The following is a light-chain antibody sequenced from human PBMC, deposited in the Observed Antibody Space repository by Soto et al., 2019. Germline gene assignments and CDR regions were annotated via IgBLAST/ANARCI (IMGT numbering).Light chain of an antibody. CDR1: SSNIGSNT. Sequence: QSVLTQPPSASGTPGQRVTISCSGTSSNIGSNTVNWYQHLPGTAPKLLLYSHNQRPSGVPDRFSGSRSGTSASLAISGLQSADEADYYCATWDDSLNGVVFGGGTKLTVL. CDR2: SHN. J-gene: IGLJ2*01. V-gene: IGLV1-44*01. CDR3: ATWDDSLNGVV.